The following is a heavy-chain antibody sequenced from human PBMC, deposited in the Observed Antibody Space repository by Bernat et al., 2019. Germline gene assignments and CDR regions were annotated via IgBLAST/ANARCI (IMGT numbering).Heavy chain of an antibody. J-gene: IGHJ4*02. CDR1: GGSINSYY. Sequence: QVQLQESGPGLVKPSETLSLTCTVSGGSINSYYWSWIRQPPGKGLEWIGFISHTGSTNYNPSLKSRITLSVDMSKNQFSLRLTSVTAADTDVYYCERHGRSATGTGLLDYWGQGVLVTVSS. CDR2: ISHTGST. D-gene: IGHD6-13*01. V-gene: IGHV4-59*08. CDR3: ERHGRSATGTGLLDY.